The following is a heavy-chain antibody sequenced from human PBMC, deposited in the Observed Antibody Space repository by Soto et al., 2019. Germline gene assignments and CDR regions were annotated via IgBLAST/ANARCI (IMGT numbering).Heavy chain of an antibody. CDR2: IYYTGNT. J-gene: IGHJ5*02. V-gene: IGHV4-59*01. CDR1: GGSISGYY. CDR3: ASGGGSSKWLDP. D-gene: IGHD3-16*01. Sequence: PAETLSLTCTVSGGSISGYYWSWIRQPPGKGLGWIGYIYYTGNTKYHPTITGRVTISVDKSKNKFSLHLNSVTDEDTAVYYCASGGGSSKWLDPWGQGTLVTVSS.